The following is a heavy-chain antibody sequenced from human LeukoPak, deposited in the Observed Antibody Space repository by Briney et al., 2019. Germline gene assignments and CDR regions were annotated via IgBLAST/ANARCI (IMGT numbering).Heavy chain of an antibody. J-gene: IGHJ4*02. CDR3: AKFFLPYLAGGTGSR. V-gene: IGHV3-23*01. Sequence: GGSVRLSCAASGFTFSSYAMSWVRQAPGMRLEWVSTISSSGDSTNYAGSVEGRITISRDNSKNTLYLQMNSLRADDTALYYWAKFFLPYLAGGTGSRWGQGTLVTVSS. D-gene: IGHD3-10*01. CDR2: ISSSGDST. CDR1: GFTFSSYA.